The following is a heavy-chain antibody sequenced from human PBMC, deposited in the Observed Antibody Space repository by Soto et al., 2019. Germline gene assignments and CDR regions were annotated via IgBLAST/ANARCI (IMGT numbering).Heavy chain of an antibody. J-gene: IGHJ6*02. V-gene: IGHV5-51*01. CDR2: IYPGDSDT. CDR1: GYSFTTYW. D-gene: IGHD3-10*01. CDR3: ARRSGDRSRSYGLDV. Sequence: GESLTISCKGYGYSFTTYWIGWVRQMPGKGLEWMGIIYPGDSDTRYSPSFQGQVTISADKSINTAYLQWSSLKASDTAMYYCARRSGDRSRSYGLDVWGQGTTVTVSS.